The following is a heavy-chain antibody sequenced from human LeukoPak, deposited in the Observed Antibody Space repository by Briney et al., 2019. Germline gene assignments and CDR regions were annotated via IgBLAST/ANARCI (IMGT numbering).Heavy chain of an antibody. CDR3: ASSQGVRDAFDI. D-gene: IGHD1-1*01. J-gene: IGHJ3*02. V-gene: IGHV1-18*01. CDR2: ISAYNGNT. CDR1: GYTFTSYD. Sequence: ASVKVSCKASGYTFTSYDINWVRQAPGQGLEWMGWISAYNGNTNYAQKLQGRVTMTTDTSTSTAYMELRSLRSDDTAVYYCASSQGVRDAFDIWGQGTMVTVSS.